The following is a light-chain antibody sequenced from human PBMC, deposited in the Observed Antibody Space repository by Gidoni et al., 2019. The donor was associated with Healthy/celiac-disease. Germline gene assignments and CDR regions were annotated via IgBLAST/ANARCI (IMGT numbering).Light chain of an antibody. J-gene: IGLJ1*01. Sequence: QSALTQPASVSGSPGQSITLSCTGTSSDVGSYNLVSWYQQHPGKAPNLMIYEGSKRPSGVSNRFSGSKSGNTASLTISGLQAEDEADYYCCSYAGSSTLYVFGTGTKVTVL. CDR1: SSDVGSYNL. V-gene: IGLV2-23*01. CDR2: EGS. CDR3: CSYAGSSTLYV.